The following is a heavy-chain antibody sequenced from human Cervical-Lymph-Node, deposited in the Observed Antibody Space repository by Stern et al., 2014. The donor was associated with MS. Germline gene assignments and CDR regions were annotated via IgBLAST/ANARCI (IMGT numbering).Heavy chain of an antibody. V-gene: IGHV5-51*01. CDR3: ARHVQGFDY. Sequence: EMQLVESGAEVKKPGESLKISCKLSGYSFTIYYIAWVRQMPGKGLEWMVVIYPYDSDTTYGPSFHGQVTISADKSITTAYLQWSSLRASDTAMYYCARHVQGFDYWGQGTLVTVSS. CDR1: GYSFTIYY. J-gene: IGHJ4*02. CDR2: IYPYDSDT.